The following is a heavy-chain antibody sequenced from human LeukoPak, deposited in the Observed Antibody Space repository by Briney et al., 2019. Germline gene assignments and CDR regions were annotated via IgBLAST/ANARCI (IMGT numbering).Heavy chain of an antibody. CDR2: IYSGGST. CDR3: ARDSRAVAATRWFDP. J-gene: IGHJ5*02. Sequence: GGSLRLSCAASGFSVSSNYMIWVRQAPGKGLEWVSVIYSGGSTYYADSVKGRFTISRDNSKNTLYLQMNSLRAEDTAMYYCARDSRAVAATRWFDPWGQGTLVTVSS. CDR1: GFSVSSNY. D-gene: IGHD6-19*01. V-gene: IGHV3-66*01.